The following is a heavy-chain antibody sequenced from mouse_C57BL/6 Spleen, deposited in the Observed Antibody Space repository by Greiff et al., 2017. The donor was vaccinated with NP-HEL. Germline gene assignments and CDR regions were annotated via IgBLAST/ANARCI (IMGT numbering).Heavy chain of an antibody. V-gene: IGHV14-1*01. D-gene: IGHD1-1*01. Sequence: VQLKQSGAELVRPGASVKLSCTASGFNIKDYYMHWVKQRPEQGLEWIGRIDPEDGDTEYAPKFQGKATMTADTSSNTAYLQLSSLTSEDTAVYYCTLYYGSSPWFAYWGQGTLVTVSA. CDR2: IDPEDGDT. J-gene: IGHJ3*01. CDR1: GFNIKDYY. CDR3: TLYYGSSPWFAY.